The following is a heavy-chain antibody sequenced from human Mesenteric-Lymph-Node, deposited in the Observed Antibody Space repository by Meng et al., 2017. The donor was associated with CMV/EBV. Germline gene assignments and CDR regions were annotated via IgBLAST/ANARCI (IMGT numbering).Heavy chain of an antibody. CDR1: GFTFSSCL. D-gene: IGHD2-2*01. J-gene: IGHJ4*02. Sequence: ETLSLTCAASGFTFSSCLMSWVRPARGRGLEWVAKIKHDGSEKYYVDSVKGRFTISRDNAKISLYLQMNSLRAEDTAVYYCARVKDTYQLPPYDLDYWGQGTLVTVSS. V-gene: IGHV3-7*01. CDR2: IKHDGSEK. CDR3: ARVKDTYQLPPYDLDY.